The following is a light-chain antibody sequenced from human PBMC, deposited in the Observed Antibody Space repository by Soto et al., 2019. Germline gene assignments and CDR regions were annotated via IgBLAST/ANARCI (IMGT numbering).Light chain of an antibody. CDR3: QQYRT. V-gene: IGKV3D-20*02. CDR1: QSVSSSS. CDR2: EAS. J-gene: IGKJ1*01. Sequence: VVMMQCPATLSVSPGECATLSCRASQSVSSSSLAWYQQNPGQAPRLLIYEASSRATGIPDRFSGSGSGTDFTLTISRLEPEDFAVYYCQQYRTFGQGTKVDIK.